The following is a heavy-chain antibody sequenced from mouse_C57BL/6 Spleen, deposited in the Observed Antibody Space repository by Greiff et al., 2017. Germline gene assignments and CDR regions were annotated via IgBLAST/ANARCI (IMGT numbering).Heavy chain of an antibody. V-gene: IGHV1-82*01. D-gene: IGHD1-3*01. CDR3: ARSTYTWYFDV. Sequence: VQLQESGPELVKPGASVKISCKASGYAFSSSWMNWVKQRPGKGLEWIGRIYPGDGDTNYNGKFKGKATLTADKSSSTAYMQLSSLTSEDSAVYYCARSTYTWYFDVWGTGTTVTVSS. CDR2: IYPGDGDT. CDR1: GYAFSSSW. J-gene: IGHJ1*03.